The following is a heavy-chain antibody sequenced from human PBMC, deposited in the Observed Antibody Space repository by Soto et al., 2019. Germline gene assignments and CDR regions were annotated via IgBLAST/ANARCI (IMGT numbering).Heavy chain of an antibody. J-gene: IGHJ4*02. CDR3: ARGDREAAPIFDY. Sequence: SETLSLTCAVYGGSFSGYYWSWIRQPPGKGLEWIGEINHSGSTNYNPSLKSRVTISVDTSKNQFSLKLSSVTAADTAVYYCARGDREAAPIFDYWGQGTLVTVSS. V-gene: IGHV4-34*01. CDR1: GGSFSGYY. D-gene: IGHD6-6*01. CDR2: INHSGST.